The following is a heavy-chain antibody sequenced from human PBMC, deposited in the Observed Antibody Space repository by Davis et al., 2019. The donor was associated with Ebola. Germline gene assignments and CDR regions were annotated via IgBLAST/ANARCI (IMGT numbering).Heavy chain of an antibody. CDR3: AMSDSSGDGFDV. CDR2: INAVGGST. Sequence: ASVKVSCKTSEYIFTRYPMHWVRQAPGQGLEWLGIINAVGGSTVYAENFQVRVTMTRDRSTNTVDMELSSLISEDTAVYYCAMSDSSGDGFDVWGLGTMVTVSS. D-gene: IGHD3-22*01. V-gene: IGHV1-46*01. J-gene: IGHJ3*01. CDR1: EYIFTRYP.